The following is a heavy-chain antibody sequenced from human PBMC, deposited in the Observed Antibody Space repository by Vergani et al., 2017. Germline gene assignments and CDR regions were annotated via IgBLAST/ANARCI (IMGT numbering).Heavy chain of an antibody. V-gene: IGHV3-33*08. J-gene: IGHJ4*02. CDR1: GFTFSSYG. D-gene: IGHD3-22*01. Sequence: QVQLVESGGGVVQPGRSLRLSCAASGFTFSSYGMHRVRQAPGKGLEWVAVIWYDGSNKYYADSVKGRFTISRDNSKNTLYLQMNSLRAEDTAVYYCARDSYYDSSGYYGDIDYWGQGTLVTVSS. CDR3: ARDSYYDSSGYYGDIDY. CDR2: IWYDGSNK.